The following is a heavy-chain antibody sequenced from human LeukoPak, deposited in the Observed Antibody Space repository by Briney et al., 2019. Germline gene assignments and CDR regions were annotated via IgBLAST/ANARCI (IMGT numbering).Heavy chain of an antibody. CDR2: FAYSGTT. D-gene: IGHD6-19*01. Sequence: PSETLSLTCTVSDGSITSHYWSWIRQPPGKGLEWIGHFAYSGTTSYNASLKSRVTISVDTSKSQFSLRLTSVTAADTAMYYCARPHSSGWYGVYGIWGQGTMVTVSS. CDR1: DGSITSHY. V-gene: IGHV4-59*08. J-gene: IGHJ3*02. CDR3: ARPHSSGWYGVYGI.